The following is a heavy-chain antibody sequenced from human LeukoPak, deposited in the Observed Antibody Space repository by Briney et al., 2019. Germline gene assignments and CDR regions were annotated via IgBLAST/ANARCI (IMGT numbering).Heavy chain of an antibody. CDR2: INPNSGGT. CDR3: ATIQLWLKGSRQPGDY. CDR1: GYTFTGYY. Sequence: GESLKISCKGSGYTFTGYYMHWVRQAPGQGLEWMGWINPNSGGTNYAQKFQGRVTMTRDTSISTAYMELSRLRSGDTAVYYCATIQLWLKGSRQPGDYWGQGTLVTVSS. D-gene: IGHD5-18*01. V-gene: IGHV1-2*02. J-gene: IGHJ4*02.